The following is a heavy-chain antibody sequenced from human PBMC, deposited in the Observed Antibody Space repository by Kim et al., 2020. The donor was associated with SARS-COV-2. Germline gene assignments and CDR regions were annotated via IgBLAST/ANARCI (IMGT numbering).Heavy chain of an antibody. CDR1: GFTFSSYS. CDR3: ARVDSSSWSLYYFDY. Sequence: GGSLRLSCAASGFTFSSYSMNWVRQAPGKGLEWVSSISSSSSYIYYADSVKGRFTISRDNAKNSLYLQMNSLRAEDTAVYYCARVDSSSWSLYYFDYWGQGTLVTVSS. CDR2: ISSSSSYI. V-gene: IGHV3-21*01. D-gene: IGHD6-13*01. J-gene: IGHJ4*02.